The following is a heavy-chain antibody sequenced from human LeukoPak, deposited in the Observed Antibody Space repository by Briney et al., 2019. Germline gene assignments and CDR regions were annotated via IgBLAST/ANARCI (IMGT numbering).Heavy chain of an antibody. J-gene: IGHJ3*02. CDR1: GFIFSDHY. V-gene: IGHV3-72*01. D-gene: IGHD6-13*01. CDR3: ARLIAAAGTPEGAFDI. Sequence: GGSLRLSCAASGFIFSDHYMDWVRQAPGKGLEWVGRIRIRANSSTTEYAASVKGRFTISRDDSENSLYLQMSSLKTEDTAVYYCARLIAAAGTPEGAFDIWGQGTMVTVSS. CDR2: IRIRANSSTT.